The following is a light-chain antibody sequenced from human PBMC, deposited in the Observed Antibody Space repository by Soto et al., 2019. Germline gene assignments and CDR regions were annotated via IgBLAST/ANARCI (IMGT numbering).Light chain of an antibody. CDR1: QSVSANY. V-gene: IGKV3-20*01. CDR2: GAS. J-gene: IGKJ4*01. CDR3: QQYESSPSRLT. Sequence: EIVLTQSPGTLSLSPGERATLSCRASQSVSANYFAWYQQRPGQAPRLLIYGASTRATGIPDRFSASGSGTEFSLTISRLESEDFAVYYCQQYESSPSRLTFGRGTKVEIK.